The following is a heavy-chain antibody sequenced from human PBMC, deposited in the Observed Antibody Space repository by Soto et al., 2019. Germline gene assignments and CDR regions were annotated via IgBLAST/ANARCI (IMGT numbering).Heavy chain of an antibody. D-gene: IGHD3-10*01. CDR1: GYTFTSYD. V-gene: IGHV1-8*01. J-gene: IGHJ4*02. CDR2: MNPNSGNT. CDR3: AGVFMVWDVPVDY. Sequence: QVQLVQSGAEVKKPGASVKVSCKASGYTFTSYDINWVRQATGQGLEWMGWMNPNSGNTGYAQKFQGRVTMTRNTSISTGHVELGSLRSEGTAEYDCAGVFMVWDVPVDYWCQGTLVTVST.